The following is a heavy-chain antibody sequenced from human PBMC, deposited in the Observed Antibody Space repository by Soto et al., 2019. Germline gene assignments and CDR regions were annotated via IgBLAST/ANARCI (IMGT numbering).Heavy chain of an antibody. CDR1: GFNLSSYW. V-gene: IGHV3-74*01. CDR2: INSDGSST. J-gene: IGHJ5*02. Sequence: GSLSLSCAASGFNLSSYWMHWVRQVKGKGLVWVSRINSDGSSTSYADSVKGRFTISRDNAKNTLYLQMNSLRAEDTAVYYCARDQGHITIFGVVINSWFDPWGQGTLVTVSS. D-gene: IGHD3-3*01. CDR3: ARDQGHITIFGVVINSWFDP.